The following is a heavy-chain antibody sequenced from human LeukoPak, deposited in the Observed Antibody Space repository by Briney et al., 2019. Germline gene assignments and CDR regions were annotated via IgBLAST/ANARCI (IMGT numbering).Heavy chain of an antibody. CDR1: GFTFSRYE. CDR3: VASSDDAFDI. J-gene: IGHJ3*02. CDR2: ISSSGSSI. V-gene: IGHV3-48*03. D-gene: IGHD3-10*01. Sequence: GGSLRLSCAASGFTFSRYEMNWVRQAPGKGLQWVSYISSSGSSIYYADSVKGRFTISRDNAKNSLYLQMNSLRAEDTAVYYCVASSDDAFDIWGQGTMVTVSS.